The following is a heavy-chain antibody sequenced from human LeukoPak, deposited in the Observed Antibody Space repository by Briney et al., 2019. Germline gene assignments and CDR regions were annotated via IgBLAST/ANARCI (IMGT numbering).Heavy chain of an antibody. V-gene: IGHV1-18*01. CDR2: ISAYNGNT. CDR1: GYTFTSYG. D-gene: IGHD3-3*01. J-gene: IGHJ6*02. Sequence: ASVKVSCKASGYTFTSYGISWVRQAPGQGLEWMGWISAYNGNTNYAQKLQGRVTMTTDTSTSTAYMELRSLRSGDTAVYYCARDFWSGYYYYYYYGMDVWGQGTTVTVSS. CDR3: ARDFWSGYYYYYYYGMDV.